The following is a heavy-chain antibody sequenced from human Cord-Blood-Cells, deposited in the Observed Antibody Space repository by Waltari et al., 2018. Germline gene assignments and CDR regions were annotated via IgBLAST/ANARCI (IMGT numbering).Heavy chain of an antibody. CDR2: IIPIFGTA. CDR1: GGTFSSYA. D-gene: IGHD6-13*01. V-gene: IGHV1-69*06. J-gene: IGHJ4*02. CDR3: ARVPATGYSSSWYFDY. Sequence: QVQLVQSGAEVKKPGSSVKVSCKASGGTFSSYAISWVRQAPGQGLEWMGGIIPIFGTANYAQKFQGRVTITADKSTSTAYMGLSSLRSEDTAVYYCARVPATGYSSSWYFDYWGQGTLVTVSS.